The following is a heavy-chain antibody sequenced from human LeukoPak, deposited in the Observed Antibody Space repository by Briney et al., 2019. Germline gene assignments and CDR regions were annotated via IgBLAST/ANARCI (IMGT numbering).Heavy chain of an antibody. CDR1: GFTFSSYS. D-gene: IGHD5-12*01. Sequence: GGSLRLSCAASGFTFSSYSMNWVRQAPGKGLEWVSSISSSSSYIYYADSEKGRFTISRDNAKNSLYLQMNSLRAEDTAVYYCARDRRGYSGNYFDYWGQGTLVTVSS. J-gene: IGHJ4*02. V-gene: IGHV3-21*01. CDR3: ARDRRGYSGNYFDY. CDR2: ISSSSSYI.